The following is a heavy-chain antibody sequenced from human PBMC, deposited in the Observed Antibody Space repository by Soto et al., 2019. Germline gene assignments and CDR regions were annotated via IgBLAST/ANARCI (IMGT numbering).Heavy chain of an antibody. CDR3: ARVLTGSWNWFDP. Sequence: EVQLVESGGGRVQPGESLRLSCAASGFTFSSYWMHWVRQAPGKGLVWVSRINSDGSRTNYADSVKGRFTVSRDNAKNTQYLQMNSLRAEDTAVYYCARVLTGSWNWFDPWGQGTLVTVSS. V-gene: IGHV3-74*01. D-gene: IGHD6-13*01. CDR2: INSDGSRT. CDR1: GFTFSSYW. J-gene: IGHJ5*02.